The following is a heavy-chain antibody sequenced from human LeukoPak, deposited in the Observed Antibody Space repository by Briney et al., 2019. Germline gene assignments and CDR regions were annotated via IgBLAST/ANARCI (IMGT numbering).Heavy chain of an antibody. CDR3: ARRRRSYSGSSIDY. CDR1: GGSFSDYY. D-gene: IGHD3-10*01. CDR2: INQIGST. Sequence: SETLSLTCAVYGGSFSDYYWSWIRRPPGKGLEWIGEINQIGSTNYNPSLKSRVTISVDTSKNQFSLKLRSVTAADTAVYYCARRRRSYSGSSIDYWGQGTLVTVSS. V-gene: IGHV4-34*01. J-gene: IGHJ4*02.